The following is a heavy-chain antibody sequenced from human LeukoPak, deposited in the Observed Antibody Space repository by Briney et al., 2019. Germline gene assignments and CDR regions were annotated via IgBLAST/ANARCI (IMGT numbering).Heavy chain of an antibody. CDR2: IIPIFGTA. V-gene: IGHV1-69*05. D-gene: IGHD2-2*01. Sequence: GASVKVSCKASGGTFSSYAISWVRQAPGQGLEWMGGIIPIFGTANYAQKFQGRVTITTDESTSTAYMELSSLRSEDTAVYYCASVTSDCSSTSCYWFDAFDIWGQGTMVTVSS. CDR1: GGTFSSYA. CDR3: ASVTSDCSSTSCYWFDAFDI. J-gene: IGHJ3*02.